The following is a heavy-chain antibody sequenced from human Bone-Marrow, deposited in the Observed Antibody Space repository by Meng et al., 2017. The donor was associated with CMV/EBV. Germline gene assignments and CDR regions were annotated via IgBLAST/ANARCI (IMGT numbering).Heavy chain of an antibody. CDR1: GGSFSGYY. D-gene: IGHD3-3*01. V-gene: IGHV4-34*01. CDR3: ARGRPGYDFWSGYDALPRGKVAWFDP. Sequence: GSLRLSCAVYGGSFSGYYWSWIRQPPGKGLEWIGEINHSGSTNYNPSLKSRVTISVDTSKNQFSLKLSSVTAADTAVYYCARGRPGYDFWSGYDALPRGKVAWFDPWGQGTLVTVSS. CDR2: INHSGST. J-gene: IGHJ5*02.